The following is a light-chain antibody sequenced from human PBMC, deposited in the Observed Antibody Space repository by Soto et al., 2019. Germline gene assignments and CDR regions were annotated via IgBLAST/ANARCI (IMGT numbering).Light chain of an antibody. Sequence: DIQMTQSPSSLSASVGDRVTITCQASQDINNYLNWYQQKPGKAPKLLIYDASNLERGVPSRFSGSGSGTDFTFTISSLQPEDFATYYCQQYNNLPITFGQGTRLESK. CDR2: DAS. CDR3: QQYNNLPIT. J-gene: IGKJ5*01. V-gene: IGKV1-33*01. CDR1: QDINNY.